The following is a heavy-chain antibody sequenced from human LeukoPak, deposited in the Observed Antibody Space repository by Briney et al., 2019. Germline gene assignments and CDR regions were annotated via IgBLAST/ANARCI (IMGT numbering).Heavy chain of an antibody. Sequence: SQTLSLTCTASGGSVSSGSYYWSWIRQPPGKGLEWIGYIYYSGSTNYNPSLKSRVTISVDTSKNQFSLKLSSVTAADTAVYYCAANEGSDLDYWGQGTLVTVSS. D-gene: IGHD1-1*01. CDR1: GGSVSSGSYY. CDR3: AANEGSDLDY. CDR2: IYYSGST. V-gene: IGHV4-61*01. J-gene: IGHJ4*02.